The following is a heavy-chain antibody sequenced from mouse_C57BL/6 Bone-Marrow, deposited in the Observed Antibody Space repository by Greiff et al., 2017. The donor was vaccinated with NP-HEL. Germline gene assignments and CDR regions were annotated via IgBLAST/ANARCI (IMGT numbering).Heavy chain of an antibody. CDR3: ARQGAPYYYGSSLYYFDY. CDR1: GYTFTDYY. Sequence: VQLQQSGPELVKPGASVKISCKASGYTFTDYYMNWVKQSHGKSLEWIGDINPNNGGTSYNQKFKGKATLTVDKSSSTAYMELRSLTSEDSAVYYCARQGAPYYYGSSLYYFDYWGQGTTLTVSS. J-gene: IGHJ2*01. CDR2: INPNNGGT. V-gene: IGHV1-26*01. D-gene: IGHD1-1*01.